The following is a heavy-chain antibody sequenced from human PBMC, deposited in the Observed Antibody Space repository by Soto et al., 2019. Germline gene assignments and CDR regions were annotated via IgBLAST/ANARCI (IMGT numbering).Heavy chain of an antibody. V-gene: IGHV1-8*01. CDR3: ARGAPGDIYYYYYMDV. J-gene: IGHJ6*03. CDR2: MNPNSGNT. D-gene: IGHD7-27*01. CDR1: GYTFTSYD. Sequence: ASVKVSCKASGYTFTSYDINWVRQATGQGLEWMGWMNPNSGNTGYAQKFQGRVTMTRNTSISTAYMELSSLRSEDTAVYYCARGAPGDIYYYYYMDVWGKGTTVTVSS.